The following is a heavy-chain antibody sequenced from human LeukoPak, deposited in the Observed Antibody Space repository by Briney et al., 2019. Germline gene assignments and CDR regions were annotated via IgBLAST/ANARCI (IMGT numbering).Heavy chain of an antibody. Sequence: GGSLRLSCAASGFTFSSYGMHWVRQAPGKGLEWVAVIWYDGGNKYYADSVKGRFTISRDNSRSTLYLQMNSLRAEDTAVYYCARDRQTDYFDYWGPGTLVTVSS. J-gene: IGHJ4*02. CDR1: GFTFSSYG. CDR3: ARDRQTDYFDY. V-gene: IGHV3-33*08. CDR2: IWYDGGNK.